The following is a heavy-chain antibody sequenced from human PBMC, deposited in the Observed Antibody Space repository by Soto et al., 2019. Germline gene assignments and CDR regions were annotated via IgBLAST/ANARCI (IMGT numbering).Heavy chain of an antibody. J-gene: IGHJ5*02. CDR3: TTMGKVS. CDR2: IKSKTDGGTT. D-gene: IGHD7-27*01. Sequence: EAQLVESGGGLVKPGGSLRLSCAASGFTFSNAWMSWVRQAPGKGLEWVARIKSKTDGGTTDYAAPVKGRFTISRDDSRDTVYLQMNSLNTGDTAVYYCTTMGKVSWGQGTLVTVSS. V-gene: IGHV3-15*01. CDR1: GFTFSNAW.